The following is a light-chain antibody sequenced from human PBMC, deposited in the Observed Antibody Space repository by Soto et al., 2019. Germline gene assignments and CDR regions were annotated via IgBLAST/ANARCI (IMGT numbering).Light chain of an antibody. CDR2: LNSDGSH. CDR1: SGHSSYA. CDR3: QTWGTGPQVV. J-gene: IGLJ2*01. Sequence: QPVLTQSPSASAALGASVKLTCTVSSGHSSYAIAWHQQQPEKGPRYLMKLNSDGSHSKGDGIPDRFSGSSSGAERYLTISSLQSEDEADYYCQTWGTGPQVVFGGGTKVTVL. V-gene: IGLV4-69*01.